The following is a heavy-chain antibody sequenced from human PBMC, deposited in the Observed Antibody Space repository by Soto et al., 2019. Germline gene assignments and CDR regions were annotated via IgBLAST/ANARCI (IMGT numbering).Heavy chain of an antibody. CDR2: IIPIFGTA. Sequence: SVKVSCKASGGTFSSYAISWVRQAPGQGLEWMGGIIPIFGTANYAQKFQGRVTITADGSTSTAYMELSSLRSEDTAVYYCARRRTYYYDSSGSHYYYGMDVWGQGTTVTVSS. V-gene: IGHV1-69*13. CDR3: ARRRTYYYDSSGSHYYYGMDV. CDR1: GGTFSSYA. D-gene: IGHD3-22*01. J-gene: IGHJ6*02.